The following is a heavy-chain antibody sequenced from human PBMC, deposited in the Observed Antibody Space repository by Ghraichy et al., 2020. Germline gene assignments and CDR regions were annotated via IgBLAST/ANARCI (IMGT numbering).Heavy chain of an antibody. V-gene: IGHV3-23*01. CDR2: ISGSGGST. Sequence: GGSLRLSCAASGFTFSGYGMSWVRQAPGKGLEWVSAISGSGGSTYYTDSVKGRFTISRDNSKNTLYLQMNSLRAADTAIYYCAKEKRPVLIPCFDDWGQGTRVTVSS. J-gene: IGHJ4*02. CDR3: AKEKRPVLIPCFDD. CDR1: GFTFSGYG. D-gene: IGHD4/OR15-4a*01.